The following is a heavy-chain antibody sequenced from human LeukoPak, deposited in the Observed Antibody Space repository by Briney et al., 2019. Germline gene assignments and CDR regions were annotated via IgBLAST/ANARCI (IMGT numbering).Heavy chain of an antibody. V-gene: IGHV1-46*01. CDR3: AREWEYSSSSAIGGHWFDP. CDR1: GYTFTGYY. CDR2: INPSGGST. Sequence: GASVKVSCKASGYTFTGYYMHWVRQAPGQGLEWMGIINPSGGSTSYAQKFQGRVTMTRDTSTSTVYMELSSLRSEDTAVYYCAREWEYSSSSAIGGHWFDPWGQGTLVTVSS. D-gene: IGHD6-6*01. J-gene: IGHJ5*02.